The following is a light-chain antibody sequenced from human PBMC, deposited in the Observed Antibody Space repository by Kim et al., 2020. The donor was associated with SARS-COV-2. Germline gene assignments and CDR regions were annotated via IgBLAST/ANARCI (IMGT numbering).Light chain of an antibody. CDR3: QQYYGTPYT. CDR2: WAS. V-gene: IGKV4-1*01. CDR1: QSVFYSSNNKNY. Sequence: DIVMTQSPDSLAVSLGERATINCKSSQSVFYSSNNKNYLAWYQQKPGQPPKMLIYWASTRESGVPDRISGSGSGTDFTLTISSLQAEDVAIYYCQQYYGTPYTFGQGTKLEI. J-gene: IGKJ2*01.